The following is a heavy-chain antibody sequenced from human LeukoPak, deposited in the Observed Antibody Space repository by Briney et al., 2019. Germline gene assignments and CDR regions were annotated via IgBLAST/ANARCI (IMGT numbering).Heavy chain of an antibody. V-gene: IGHV1-8*01. CDR1: GYTFTSND. CDR2: MNPNSGNT. CDR3: ASGRGVRGAKGNWFDP. J-gene: IGHJ5*02. Sequence: ASVKVSCKASGYTFTSNDINWVRQATGQGLEWMGWMNPNSGNTGYAQKFQGRVTMTRNTSISTAYMELSSLRSEDTAVYYCASGRGVRGAKGNWFDPWGQGTLVTVSS. D-gene: IGHD3-10*01.